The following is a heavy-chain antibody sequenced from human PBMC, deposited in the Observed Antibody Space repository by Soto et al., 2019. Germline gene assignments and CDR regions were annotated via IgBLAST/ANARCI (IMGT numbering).Heavy chain of an antibody. V-gene: IGHV4-59*08. J-gene: IGHJ5*02. CDR2: IYYSGST. D-gene: IGHD5-18*01. CDR1: GGSISSYY. CDR3: ARHRGAGAMVGSWFDP. Sequence: SETLSLTCTVSGGSISSYYWSWIRQPPGKGLEWIGYIYYSGSTNYNPSLKSRVTISVDTSKNQFSLKLSSVTAADTAVYYCARHRGAGAMVGSWFDPWGQGTLVTVSS.